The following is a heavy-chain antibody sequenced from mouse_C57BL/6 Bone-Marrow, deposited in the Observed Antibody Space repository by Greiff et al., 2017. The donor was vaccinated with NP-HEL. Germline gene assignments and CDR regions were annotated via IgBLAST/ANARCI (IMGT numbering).Heavy chain of an antibody. Sequence: EVQLVESGGDLVKPGGSLKLSCAASGFTFSSYGMSWVRQTPDKRLEWVATISSGGSYTYYPDSVKGRFTISRDNAKKTLYLQMSSLKSEDTAMYYCARRTGWFAYWGQGTLVTVSA. CDR1: GFTFSSYG. CDR2: ISSGGSYT. CDR3: ARRTGWFAY. V-gene: IGHV5-6*01. J-gene: IGHJ3*01.